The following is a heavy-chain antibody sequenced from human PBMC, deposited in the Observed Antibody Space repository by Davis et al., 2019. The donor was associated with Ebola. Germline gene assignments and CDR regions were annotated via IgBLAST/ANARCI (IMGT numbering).Heavy chain of an antibody. Sequence: MPSETLSLTCTVSGGSISSGGYSWSWIRQPPGKGLEWIGYIYHSGNAFYNPSVKSRVSISVDTSKNQFFLKLTSVTAADTAVYYCARPYYDSSGYYSDAYDIWGQGTMVTVSS. CDR3: ARPYYDSSGYYSDAYDI. D-gene: IGHD3-22*01. CDR2: IYHSGNA. J-gene: IGHJ3*02. CDR1: GGSISSGGYS. V-gene: IGHV4-30-4*07.